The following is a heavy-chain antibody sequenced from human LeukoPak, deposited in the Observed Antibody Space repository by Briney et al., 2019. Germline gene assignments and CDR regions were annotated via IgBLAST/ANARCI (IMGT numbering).Heavy chain of an antibody. D-gene: IGHD3-3*01. CDR3: ARPYYDFWSGYYAGGSHYYYYMDV. V-gene: IGHV3-21*01. CDR2: ISSSSSYI. CDR1: GFTFSSYS. J-gene: IGHJ6*03. Sequence: GGSLRLSCAASGFTFSSYSMNWVRQAPGKGLEWVSSISSSSSYIYYADSVKGRFTISRDNAKNSLYLQMNRLRAEDTAVYYCARPYYDFWSGYYAGGSHYYYYMDVWGKGTTVTVSS.